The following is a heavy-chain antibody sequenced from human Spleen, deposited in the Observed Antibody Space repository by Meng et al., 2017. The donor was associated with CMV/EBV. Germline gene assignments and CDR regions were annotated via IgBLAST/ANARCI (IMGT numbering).Heavy chain of an antibody. V-gene: IGHV3-23*01. D-gene: IGHD4-17*01. CDR1: GFTFSNYA. CDR3: AGLRLFDY. Sequence: GGSLRLSCAASGFTFSNYAMSWVRQAPGKGLEWVSAISNTGGSTFCADSVKGRFTISRDNSKNTLYLQMNSPRAEDTAVYYCAGLRLFDYWGQGTLVTVSS. CDR2: ISNTGGST. J-gene: IGHJ4*02.